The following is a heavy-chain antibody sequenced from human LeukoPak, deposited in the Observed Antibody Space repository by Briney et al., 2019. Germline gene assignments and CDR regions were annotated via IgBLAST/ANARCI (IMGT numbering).Heavy chain of an antibody. CDR2: INPSGGST. CDR1: GYTFTSYY. D-gene: IGHD2-2*01. CDR3: ARDYCSSTSCYACPFF. J-gene: IGHJ4*02. Sequence: ASVKVSCXASGYTFTSYYMHWVRQALGQGLEWMGIINPSGGSTSYAQKFQGRVTMTRDTSTSTVYMELSSLRSEDTAVYYCARDYCSSTSCYACPFFWGQGTLVTVSS. V-gene: IGHV1-46*01.